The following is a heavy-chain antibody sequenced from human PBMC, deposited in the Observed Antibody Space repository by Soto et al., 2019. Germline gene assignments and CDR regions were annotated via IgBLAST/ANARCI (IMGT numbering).Heavy chain of an antibody. CDR1: GFTFSSYS. CDR3: ARDISGSSSWYEGGFDP. CDR2: ISSSSSTI. D-gene: IGHD6-13*01. V-gene: IGHV3-48*02. J-gene: IGHJ5*02. Sequence: EVQLVESGGGLVQPGRSLRLSCAASGFTFSSYSMNWVRQAPGKGLEWVSYISSSSSTIYYADSVKGRFTISRDNAKNSLYLQMNSLRDEDTAVYYCARDISGSSSWYEGGFDPWGQGTLVTVSS.